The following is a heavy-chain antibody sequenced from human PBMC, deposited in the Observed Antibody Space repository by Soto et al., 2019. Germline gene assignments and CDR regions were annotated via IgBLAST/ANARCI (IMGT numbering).Heavy chain of an antibody. CDR2: INHSGST. CDR3: ARAPWTYYDFWSGSPRMDV. D-gene: IGHD3-3*01. CDR1: GGSFSGYY. V-gene: IGHV4-34*01. Sequence: SETLSLTCAVYGGSFSGYYWSWIRQPPGKGLEWIGEINHSGSTNYNPSLKSRVTISVDTSKNQFSLKLSSVTAADTAVYYCARAPWTYYDFWSGSPRMDVWGQGTTVTVSS. J-gene: IGHJ6*02.